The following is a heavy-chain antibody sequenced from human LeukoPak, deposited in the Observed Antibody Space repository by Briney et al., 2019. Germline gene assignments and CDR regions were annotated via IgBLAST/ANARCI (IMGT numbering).Heavy chain of an antibody. J-gene: IGHJ4*02. D-gene: IGHD1-26*01. CDR1: GFTFSNAW. CDR2: IKSKTDGGTT. Sequence: GGSLRLSCAASGFTFSNAWMSWVRQAPGKGLEWVGRIKSKTDGGTTDYAAPVKGRFTISRDDPKNTLYLQMNSLKTEDTAVYYCTTDSPEYSGSHYFDYWGQGTLVTVSS. V-gene: IGHV3-15*01. CDR3: TTDSPEYSGSHYFDY.